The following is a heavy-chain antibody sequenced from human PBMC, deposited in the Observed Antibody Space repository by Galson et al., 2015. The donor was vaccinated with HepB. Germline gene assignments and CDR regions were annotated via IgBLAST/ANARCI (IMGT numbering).Heavy chain of an antibody. CDR3: ARVVVLSGTHLGEENLDA. V-gene: IGHV3-30*04. CDR2: ISYDGRNI. D-gene: IGHD3-3*01. Sequence: SLRLSCAASGFSFGSYAMHWVRQAPGKGLEWLSLISYDGRNIYYADSVRGQFTISRDNSKNMLYLEINSLRPDDTAVYYCARVVVLSGTHLGEENLDAWGQGVLVTVSS. J-gene: IGHJ5*02. CDR1: GFSFGSYA.